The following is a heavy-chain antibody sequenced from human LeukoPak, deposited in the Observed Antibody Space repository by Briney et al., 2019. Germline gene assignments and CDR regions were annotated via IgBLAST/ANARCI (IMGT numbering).Heavy chain of an antibody. V-gene: IGHV3-30*18. CDR3: AKGDSSGWYYFDY. D-gene: IGHD6-19*01. J-gene: IGHJ4*02. CDR2: ISYDGSKK. CDR1: GFTFRTYG. Sequence: PGRSLRLSCAASGFTFRTYGMHWVRQAPGKGLEWVPVISYDGSKKDYADSVKGRFTISRDNSKNTLYLQMYSLRAEDTAVYYCAKGDSSGWYYFDYWGQGTLVTVSS.